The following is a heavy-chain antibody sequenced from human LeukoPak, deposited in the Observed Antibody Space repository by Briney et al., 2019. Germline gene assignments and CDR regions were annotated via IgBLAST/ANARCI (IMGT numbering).Heavy chain of an antibody. CDR2: IYTSGST. D-gene: IGHD2-2*01. V-gene: IGHV4-61*02. Sequence: SETLSLTCTVSGGSVSSGGYYWSWIRQPAGKGLEWIGRIYTSGSTNYNPSLKSRVTMSVDTSKNQFSLKLSSVTAADTAVYYCARDPPTTGVVVTAAGIYMDVWGKGTTVTVSS. CDR3: ARDPPTTGVVVTAAGIYMDV. CDR1: GGSVSSGGYY. J-gene: IGHJ6*03.